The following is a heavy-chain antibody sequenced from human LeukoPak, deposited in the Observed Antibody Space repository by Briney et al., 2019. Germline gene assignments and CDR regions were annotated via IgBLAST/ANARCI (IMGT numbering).Heavy chain of an antibody. CDR2: ISAYNGNT. J-gene: IGHJ4*02. CDR1: GYTFTSYG. V-gene: IGHV1-18*01. Sequence: ASVKVSCKASGYTFTSYGISWVRQAPGQGLEWMGWISAYNGNTNYAQKLQGRVTMTTDTSTSTAYMELRSLRSDDTAVYYCARVPYYDFWSGYGAPFDYWGKGTLVTVSS. CDR3: ARVPYYDFWSGYGAPFDY. D-gene: IGHD3-3*01.